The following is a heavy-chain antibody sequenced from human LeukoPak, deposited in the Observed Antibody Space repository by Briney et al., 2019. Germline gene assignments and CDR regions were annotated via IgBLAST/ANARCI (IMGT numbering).Heavy chain of an antibody. D-gene: IGHD5-18*01. V-gene: IGHV3-30*03. Sequence: GGSLRLSCAASGFTFRTSPMHWVRQAPGKGLEWVAVISYDGRVKVYADSVKGRFTISRDIAKNMLYLEMSSLRTEDTAVYYCARDPQRGAPDYFDSWGQGTLVTVSP. CDR2: ISYDGRVK. CDR3: ARDPQRGAPDYFDS. CDR1: GFTFRTSP. J-gene: IGHJ4*02.